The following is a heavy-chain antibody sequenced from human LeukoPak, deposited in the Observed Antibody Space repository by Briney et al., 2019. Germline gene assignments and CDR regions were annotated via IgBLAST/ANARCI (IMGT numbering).Heavy chain of an antibody. J-gene: IGHJ4*02. CDR2: IYYSGST. Sequence: PSETLSLTCTLSVGSICINFWSWIRHPPGKGLEWIGYIYYSGSTNYNPSLKSRVTISVDTSKNQFSLKLNSVTAADTAVYYCARHRAMPDSFDCWGQGTLVTVSS. CDR1: VGSICINF. V-gene: IGHV4-59*08. D-gene: IGHD2-2*01. CDR3: ARHRAMPDSFDC.